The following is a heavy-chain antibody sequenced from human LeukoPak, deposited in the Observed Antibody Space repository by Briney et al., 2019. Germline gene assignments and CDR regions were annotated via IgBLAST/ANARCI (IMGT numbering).Heavy chain of an antibody. D-gene: IGHD6-19*01. V-gene: IGHV4-39*07. CDR3: ARVTPGYSSGWQNMDV. CDR2: IYYSGST. Sequence: SETLSLTCTVSGGSISSSSYYWGWIRQPPGKGLEWIGSIYYSGSTYYNPSLKSRVTISVDASKNQFSLKLSSVTAADTAVYYCARVTPGYSSGWQNMDVWGKGTTVTVSS. J-gene: IGHJ6*03. CDR1: GGSISSSSYY.